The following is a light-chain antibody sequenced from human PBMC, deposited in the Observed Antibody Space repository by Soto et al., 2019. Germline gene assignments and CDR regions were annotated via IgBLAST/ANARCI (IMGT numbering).Light chain of an antibody. J-gene: IGKJ3*01. CDR3: QLFYSYAFT. V-gene: IGKV1-9*01. CDR1: QGISNH. Sequence: DIQLTQSPSFLSASVGDRVTITCRASQGISNHFAWYQQKPGKAPRLLIYYASTLQSGVPSRFSGSGSGTEFTITISSLQPEDFATYCCQLFYSYAFTFGPGTIVDVK. CDR2: YAS.